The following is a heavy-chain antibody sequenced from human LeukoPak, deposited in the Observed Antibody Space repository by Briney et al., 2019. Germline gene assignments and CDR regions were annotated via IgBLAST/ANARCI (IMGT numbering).Heavy chain of an antibody. J-gene: IGHJ5*02. CDR3: ARERFGIAAAGIDP. Sequence: GASVKVSCKASGYTFTGYYMHWVRQAPGQGLEWMGWINPNSGGTNYAQKFQGRVTMTRDTSISTAYMELSRLRSVDTAVYYCARERFGIAAAGIDPWGQGTLVTVSS. CDR1: GYTFTGYY. V-gene: IGHV1-2*02. CDR2: INPNSGGT. D-gene: IGHD6-13*01.